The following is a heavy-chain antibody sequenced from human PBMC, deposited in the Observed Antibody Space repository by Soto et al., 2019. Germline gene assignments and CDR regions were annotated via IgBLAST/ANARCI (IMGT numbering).Heavy chain of an antibody. V-gene: IGHV3-15*07. CDR1: GFTFSNAW. Sequence: EVQLVESGGGLVKPGGSLRLSCAASGFTFSNAWMNWVRQAPGKGLEWVGRIKSKTDGGTTDYAAPVKGRFTISRDDSKNTLYLQMNSLKTEDTAVYYCTILRSWSLPGTGYYYGMDVWGQGTTVTVSS. CDR2: IKSKTDGGTT. J-gene: IGHJ6*02. D-gene: IGHD6-13*01. CDR3: TILRSWSLPGTGYYYGMDV.